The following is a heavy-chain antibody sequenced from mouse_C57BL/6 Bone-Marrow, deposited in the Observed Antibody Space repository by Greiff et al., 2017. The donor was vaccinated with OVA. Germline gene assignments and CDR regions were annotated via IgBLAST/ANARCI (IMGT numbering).Heavy chain of an antibody. CDR1: GFTFTDYY. CDR2: LRNKANGYTT. V-gene: IGHV7-3*01. D-gene: IGHD1-1*01. Sequence: EVMLVESGGGLVQPGGSLSLSCAASGFTFTDYYMSWVRQPPGKALEWLGFLRNKANGYTTEYSASVKGRFTISRDNSQSILYLQMNALRAEDSATYYCARTSTTVVATPYYFDYWGQGTTLTVSS. J-gene: IGHJ2*01. CDR3: ARTSTTVVATPYYFDY.